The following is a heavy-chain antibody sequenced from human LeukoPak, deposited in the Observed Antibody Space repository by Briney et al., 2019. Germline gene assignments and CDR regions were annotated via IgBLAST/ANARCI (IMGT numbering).Heavy chain of an antibody. CDR2: ISGSGGST. Sequence: GGPLRLSCAASGFTFSSYAMSWVRQAPGKGLEWVSAISGSGGSTYYADSVKGRFTISRDNSKNTLYLQMNSLRAEDTAVYYCAKVRGTGYRGYYFDYWGQGTLVTVSS. CDR3: AKVRGTGYRGYYFDY. CDR1: GFTFSSYA. V-gene: IGHV3-23*01. J-gene: IGHJ4*02. D-gene: IGHD3-10*01.